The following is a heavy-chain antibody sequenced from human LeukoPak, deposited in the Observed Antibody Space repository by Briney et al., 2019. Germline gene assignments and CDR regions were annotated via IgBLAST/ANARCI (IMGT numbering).Heavy chain of an antibody. V-gene: IGHV4-34*01. CDR3: ARQLYGSDY. CDR2: VNHSGYT. Sequence: SETLSLTCDVSGVSFSTYYWSWIRQSPEKGLEWIGEVNHSGYTDYNPSLKGRVTISVDTSKNQFSLKLSSVTAADTAVYYCARQLYGSDYWGQGTLVTVSS. CDR1: GVSFSTYY. D-gene: IGHD4-17*01. J-gene: IGHJ4*02.